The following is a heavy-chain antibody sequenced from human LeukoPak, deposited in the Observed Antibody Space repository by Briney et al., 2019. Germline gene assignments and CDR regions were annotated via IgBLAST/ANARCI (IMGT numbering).Heavy chain of an antibody. D-gene: IGHD3-10*01. CDR2: ISTYNGNT. J-gene: IGHJ4*02. Sequence: ASVKVSCKASGYTFTSYGISWVRQAPGQGLEWMGWISTYNGNTNYAQKLQGRVTMTTDTSTSTAYMELRSLRSDDTAVYYCASVPFTMVRGVMRPPRYFDYWGQGTLVTVSS. V-gene: IGHV1-18*01. CDR1: GYTFTSYG. CDR3: ASVPFTMVRGVMRPPRYFDY.